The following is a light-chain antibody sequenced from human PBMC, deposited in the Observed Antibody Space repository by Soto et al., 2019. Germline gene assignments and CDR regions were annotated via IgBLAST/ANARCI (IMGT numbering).Light chain of an antibody. Sequence: QSVLTQPPSVSGAPGQRVIISCTGSSSNIGADHDVHWYQQLPGTAPKLLIYFNVNRPSGVPDRFSASKSGTSASLAITGLQTEDEADYYCISYTDRQSYLFGTGTKLTVL. CDR1: SSNIGADHD. J-gene: IGLJ1*01. CDR3: ISYTDRQSYL. V-gene: IGLV1-40*01. CDR2: FNV.